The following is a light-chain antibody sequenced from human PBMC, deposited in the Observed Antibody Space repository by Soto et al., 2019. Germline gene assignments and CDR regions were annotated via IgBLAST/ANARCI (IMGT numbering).Light chain of an antibody. Sequence: QSVLTQPPSVSGAPGQRVTISCTGSTSNIGAGYDVHWHQQVPGTAPRLLIYDSTNRPSGVPDRFSASKSGASASLVITGLQAAHEADYYCQSYDSTLSGAVFGGGTKLTVL. CDR1: TSNIGAGYD. CDR2: DST. V-gene: IGLV1-40*01. J-gene: IGLJ3*02. CDR3: QSYDSTLSGAV.